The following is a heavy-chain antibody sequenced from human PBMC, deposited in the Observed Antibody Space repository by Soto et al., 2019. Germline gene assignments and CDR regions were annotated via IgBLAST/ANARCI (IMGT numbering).Heavy chain of an antibody. CDR1: GYSISSSNW. CDR2: IDYSGTT. V-gene: IGHV4-28*01. D-gene: IGHD1-26*01. Sequence: QVQLQESGPGLVKPSDTLSLTCAVSGYSISSSNWWGWIRQPPGKGLEWIGYIDYSGTTYYNPSLKSRVTMSVNTSKNQFSLKLTSVTAVDTAVYYCARREIQGPIDYWGQGTLVSVSS. CDR3: ARREIQGPIDY. J-gene: IGHJ4*02.